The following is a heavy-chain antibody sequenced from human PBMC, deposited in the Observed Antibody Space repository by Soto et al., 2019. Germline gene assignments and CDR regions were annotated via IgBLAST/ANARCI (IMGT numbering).Heavy chain of an antibody. J-gene: IGHJ4*02. V-gene: IGHV2-5*02. D-gene: IGHD6-13*01. Sequence: SGLTLVNPTQTLTLTCTFSVFSLSTTGVGVGWIRQPPGKALEWLALIYWDDDKRYSPSLKSRLTITKDTSKNQVVLTMTNMDPVDTATYYCARIAAAEYYFDYWGQGTLVTVSS. CDR2: IYWDDDK. CDR1: VFSLSTTGVG. CDR3: ARIAAAEYYFDY.